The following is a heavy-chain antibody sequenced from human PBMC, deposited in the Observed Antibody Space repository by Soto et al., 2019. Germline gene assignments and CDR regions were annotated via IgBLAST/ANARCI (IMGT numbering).Heavy chain of an antibody. CDR1: GFEFDNYA. Sequence: GGSLRLSCAASGFEFDNYAIHWVRQAPGKGLQWVAVISSDGGIQYYADSVKGRFTVSRDNSNNTLYLLMTSLKTDDTALYYCARDRFHKYSGRGYYYLDAFNIWGQGTMVTVSS. CDR2: ISSDGGIQ. J-gene: IGHJ3*02. D-gene: IGHD3-22*01. V-gene: IGHV3-30-3*01. CDR3: ARDRFHKYSGRGYYYLDAFNI.